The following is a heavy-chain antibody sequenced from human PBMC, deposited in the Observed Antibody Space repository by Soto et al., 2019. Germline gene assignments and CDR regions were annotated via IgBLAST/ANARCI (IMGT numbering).Heavy chain of an antibody. D-gene: IGHD5-18*01. CDR3: ARRGYSYGYGLFDY. CDR1: DGSFSGYY. V-gene: IGHV4-34*01. J-gene: IGHJ4*02. Sequence: QVQLQQWGAGLLKPSETLSLTCAVYDGSFSGYYWSWIRQPPGKGLEWIGEINHNGSTNYSPSLRSRVTISVDTSKSQFYLKLSSLTAADTAVYYCARRGYSYGYGLFDYWGQGTLVTVSS. CDR2: INHNGST.